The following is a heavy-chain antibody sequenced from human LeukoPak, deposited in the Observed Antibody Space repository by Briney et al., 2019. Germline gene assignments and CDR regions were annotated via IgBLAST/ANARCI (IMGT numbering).Heavy chain of an antibody. Sequence: PSETLSLTCAVYGGSFSGYYWSWLRQPPGKGLEWIGEINHSGSTNYNPSLKSRVTISVDTSKNQFSLKLSSVTAADTAVYYCARGRRTVVAATINWFDPWGQGTLVTVSS. D-gene: IGHD2-15*01. CDR3: ARGRRTVVAATINWFDP. J-gene: IGHJ5*02. V-gene: IGHV4-34*01. CDR1: GGSFSGYY. CDR2: INHSGST.